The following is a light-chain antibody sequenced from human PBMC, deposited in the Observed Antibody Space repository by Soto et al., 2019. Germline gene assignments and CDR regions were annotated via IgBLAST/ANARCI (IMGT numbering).Light chain of an antibody. J-gene: IGLJ1*01. Sequence: QTVVTQEPSLTVAPGGTVTLTCASSTGAVTSEYYQNWFQQKQGQAPRSLIYNTHNRHFWTPARFSGSLLGNRAALTLSGALPEDEAEYCCLLFSGGAYVFGPGTKLTVL. CDR2: NTH. CDR3: LLFSGGAYV. CDR1: TGAVTSEYY. V-gene: IGLV7-43*01.